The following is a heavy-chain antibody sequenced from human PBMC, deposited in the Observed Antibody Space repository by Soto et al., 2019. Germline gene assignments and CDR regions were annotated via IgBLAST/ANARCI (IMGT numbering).Heavy chain of an antibody. CDR2: VDHSGRT. CDR1: GYSINSDNY. Sequence: SETLSLTCTVSGYSINSDNYWGWNRQPPGKGLEWVGSVDHSGRTYYSSSLKSRVTMSIDTSKNQLSLRLTSVTAADTAIYYCAKKGYYPSGKINLFDSWGQGTLVTVSS. D-gene: IGHD3-10*01. CDR3: AKKGYYPSGKINLFDS. J-gene: IGHJ4*02. V-gene: IGHV4-38-2*02.